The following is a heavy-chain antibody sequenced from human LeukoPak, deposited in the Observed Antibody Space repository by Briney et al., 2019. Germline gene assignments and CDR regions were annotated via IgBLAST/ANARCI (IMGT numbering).Heavy chain of an antibody. V-gene: IGHV1-24*01. CDR3: ATANNIPGYPFDY. CDR1: GYTLTELS. Sequence: ASVKVSCKVSGYTLTELSMHWVRQAPGKGVEWMGGFDPEDGETIYAQKFQGRVTMTEDTSTDTAYVELSSLRSEDTAVYYCATANNIPGYPFDYWGQGTLVTVSS. D-gene: IGHD2-21*01. CDR2: FDPEDGET. J-gene: IGHJ4*02.